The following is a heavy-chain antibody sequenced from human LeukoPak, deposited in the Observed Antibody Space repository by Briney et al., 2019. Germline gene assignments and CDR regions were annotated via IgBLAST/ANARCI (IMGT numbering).Heavy chain of an antibody. J-gene: IGHJ5*02. CDR1: GGSFSGYY. V-gene: IGHV4-34*01. CDR3: ASRPGVPAASWFDP. Sequence: KTSETLSLTCAVYGGSFSGYYWSWIRQPPGKGLDWIGEINHSGSTNYHPSLNSRVTISIATTKNQFSLQLSFLTDADTAVYYCASRPGVPAASWFDPWGEGTLVTVSS. D-gene: IGHD2-2*01. CDR2: INHSGST.